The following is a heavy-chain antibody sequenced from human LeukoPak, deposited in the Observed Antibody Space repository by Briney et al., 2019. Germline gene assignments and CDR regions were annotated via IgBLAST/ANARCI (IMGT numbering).Heavy chain of an antibody. Sequence: SETLSLTCAVSGGFISSGGYSWSWIRQPPGKGLEWIGYIYHSGSTYYNPSLKSRVTISVDRSKNQFSLKLSSVTAADTAVYYCARTYYDSSGYYYGSVYYFDYWGQGTLVTVSS. J-gene: IGHJ4*02. CDR1: GGFISSGGYS. CDR3: ARTYYDSSGYYYGSVYYFDY. D-gene: IGHD3-22*01. CDR2: IYHSGST. V-gene: IGHV4-30-2*01.